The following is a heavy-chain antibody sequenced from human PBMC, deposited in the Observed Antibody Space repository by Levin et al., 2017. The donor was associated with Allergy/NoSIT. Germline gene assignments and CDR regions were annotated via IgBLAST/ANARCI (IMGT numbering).Heavy chain of an antibody. CDR3: ARDRRSAWGNLDS. J-gene: IGHJ4*02. D-gene: IGHD7-27*01. V-gene: IGHV4-38-2*02. CDR1: GYSITTGYF. Sequence: KTSETLSLTCAVSGYSITTGYFWAWIRHSPEKGLEWLGSIDHYDVTHYNPSLRSRLSISVDTSKNQISLRLSSVTVADTAVYYCARDRRSAWGNLDSWGQGALVTVSS. CDR2: IDHYDVT.